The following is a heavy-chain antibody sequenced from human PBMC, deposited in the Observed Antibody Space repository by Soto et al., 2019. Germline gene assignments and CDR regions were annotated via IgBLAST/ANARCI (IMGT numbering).Heavy chain of an antibody. V-gene: IGHV3-23*01. Sequence: EVQVLISGGGLVSPGGSLRLSCAASGFTFSSYAMSWVGQAPGKGLEWLAGITFRGDNTYYADSVKGRFSLSRDNSRNRLDLQMNNLKVEDTALYYCARLGTMGVFDNWGQGTLLTVSS. J-gene: IGHJ4*02. CDR3: ARLGTMGVFDN. CDR1: GFTFSSYA. D-gene: IGHD1-1*01. CDR2: ITFRGDNT.